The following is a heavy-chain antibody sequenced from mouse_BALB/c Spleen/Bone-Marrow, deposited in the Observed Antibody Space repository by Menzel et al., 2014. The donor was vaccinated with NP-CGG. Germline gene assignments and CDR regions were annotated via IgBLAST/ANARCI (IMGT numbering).Heavy chain of an antibody. Sequence: ESGPGLVKPSQTVSLTCTVTGISITTGNYRWSWIRQFPGNKLEWIGXIYYSGTITYNPSLTSRTTITRDTSKNQFFLEMNSLTAEDTATYYCARELYYFDYWGQGTTLTVSS. CDR3: ARELYYFDY. J-gene: IGHJ2*01. CDR2: IYYSGTI. V-gene: IGHV3-5*02. CDR1: GISITTGNYR.